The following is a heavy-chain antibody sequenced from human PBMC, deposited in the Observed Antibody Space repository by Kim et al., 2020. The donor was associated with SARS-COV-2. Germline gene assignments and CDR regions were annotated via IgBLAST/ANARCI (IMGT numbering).Heavy chain of an antibody. CDR3: ATAGGGTMIVQGLYGSMDV. CDR2: ISWNSGSI. D-gene: IGHD3-22*01. V-gene: IGHV3-9*01. CDR1: GFTFGDYA. J-gene: IGHJ6*02. Sequence: GGSLRLSCAASGFTFGDYAMHWVRQAPGKGLEWVSGISWNSGSIGYADSVKGRFTISRDNAKNSLYLQMNSLRAEDTALYYCATAGGGTMIVQGLYGSMDVWGQGTTVTVSS.